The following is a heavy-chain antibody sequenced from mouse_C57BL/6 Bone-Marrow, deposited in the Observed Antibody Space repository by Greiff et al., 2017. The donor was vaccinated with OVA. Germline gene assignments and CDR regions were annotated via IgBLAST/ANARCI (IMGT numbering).Heavy chain of an antibody. CDR1: GFTFSSYA. V-gene: IGHV5-4*01. J-gene: IGHJ4*01. CDR2: ISDGGSYT. Sequence: DVLLVESGGGLVKPGGSLKLSCAASGFTFSSYAMSWVRQTPEKRLEWVATISDGGSYTYYPDNVKGRFSISRDNAKNNLYLQMSHLKSEDTAMYYCARFDGPSAMDDWGQGTSVTVSS. CDR3: ARFDGPSAMDD. D-gene: IGHD2-3*01.